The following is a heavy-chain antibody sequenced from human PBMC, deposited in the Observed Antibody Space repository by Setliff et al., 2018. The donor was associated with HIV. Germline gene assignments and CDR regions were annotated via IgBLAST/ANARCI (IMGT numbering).Heavy chain of an antibody. Sequence: ASVKVSCKTSGGTFSIFSITWVRQATGQGLEWMGWMNPNSGNTDSVKGRFTISRDNAKNSLYLQMNSLRAEDTAIYFCARGITVTGMTLNDWGQGTLVTVSS. V-gene: IGHV1-8*02. CDR3: ARGITVTGMTLND. CDR1: GGTFSIFS. CDR2: MNPNSGNT. D-gene: IGHD6-19*01. J-gene: IGHJ4*02.